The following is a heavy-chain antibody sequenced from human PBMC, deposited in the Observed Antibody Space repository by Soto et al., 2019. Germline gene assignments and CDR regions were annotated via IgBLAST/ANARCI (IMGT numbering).Heavy chain of an antibody. V-gene: IGHV4-59*01. J-gene: IGHJ4*02. D-gene: IGHD3-22*01. CDR2: IYSSGYT. Sequence: PSETLSLTCSVSGGSISSYYWNWIRQPPGKGLEWIGYIYSSGYTNYNPSLKTRVTMSVDTSKNQFSLKLSSASAADTAVYYCARGYSNDRSFGFDSWGQGTLVTVSS. CDR1: GGSISSYY. CDR3: ARGYSNDRSFGFDS.